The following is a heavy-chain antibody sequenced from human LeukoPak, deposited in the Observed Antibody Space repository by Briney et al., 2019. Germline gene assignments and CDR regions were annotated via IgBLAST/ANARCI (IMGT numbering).Heavy chain of an antibody. J-gene: IGHJ4*02. Sequence: ASVKVSCKASGYTFTSYGISWVRQAPGQGLEWMGWISAYNGNTIYAQKFQGRVTMTEDTSTDTAYMELSSLRSEDTAVYYCATGPQAIFGVYFDYWGQGTLVTVSS. CDR2: ISAYNGNT. V-gene: IGHV1-18*01. D-gene: IGHD3-3*01. CDR3: ATGPQAIFGVYFDY. CDR1: GYTFTSYG.